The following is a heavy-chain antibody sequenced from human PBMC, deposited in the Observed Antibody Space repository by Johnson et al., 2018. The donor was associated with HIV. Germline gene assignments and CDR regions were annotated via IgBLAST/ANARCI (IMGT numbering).Heavy chain of an antibody. CDR3: ARSLGIAVVVHATAFDI. Sequence: QVQLVESGGGVVQPGGSLRLSCAASGFTFSSYAMHWVRQAPGKGLEYVSAISSNGGSTTYAASVKGRFTISRDNAKNSLYLQMNSMRAEDTALYYCARSLGIAVVVHATAFDIWGRGTMVSASS. CDR2: ISSNGGST. D-gene: IGHD6-19*01. V-gene: IGHV3-64*04. CDR1: GFTFSSYA. J-gene: IGHJ3*02.